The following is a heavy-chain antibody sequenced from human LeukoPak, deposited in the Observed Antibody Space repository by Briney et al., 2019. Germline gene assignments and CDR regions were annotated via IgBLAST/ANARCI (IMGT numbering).Heavy chain of an antibody. CDR2: ISSSGSTI. J-gene: IGHJ4*02. CDR3: ARESPYFDY. Sequence: GGSLRLSCAASGFTFSSYEMNWVRQAPGKGLEWVSCISSSGSTIYYADSVKGRFTISRDNAKNSLYLQMNSLRAEDTAVYYCARESPYFDYWGQGTLVTVSS. CDR1: GFTFSSYE. V-gene: IGHV3-48*03.